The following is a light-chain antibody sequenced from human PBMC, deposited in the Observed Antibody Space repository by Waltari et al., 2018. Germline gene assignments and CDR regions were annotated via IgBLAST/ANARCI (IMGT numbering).Light chain of an antibody. CDR2: AAC. CDR1: QNIGTY. CDR3: QNHERLPAT. V-gene: IGKV3-20*01. J-gene: IGKJ1*01. Sequence: LTQSPGTLSLSPGERATLSCRASQNIGTYFVWYQQKPGLPPRLLMYAACRRATGVADRFSGSGSGTDFSLTISRLEPEDFAVYYCQNHERLPATFGQGTRVEIK.